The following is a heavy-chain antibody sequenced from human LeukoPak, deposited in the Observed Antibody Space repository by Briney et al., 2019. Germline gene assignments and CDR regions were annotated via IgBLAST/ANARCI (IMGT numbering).Heavy chain of an antibody. J-gene: IGHJ4*02. D-gene: IGHD3-22*01. CDR1: GGTFSSYA. CDR2: IIPIFGTA. CDR3: ARDDYYDSSGH. V-gene: IGHV1-69*13. Sequence: ASVKVSCKASGGTFSSYAISWVRQAPGQGLEWMGGIIPIFGTANYAQKFQGRVTITADESTSTAYMELSSLRSEDMAVYYCARDDYYDSSGHWGQGTLVTVSS.